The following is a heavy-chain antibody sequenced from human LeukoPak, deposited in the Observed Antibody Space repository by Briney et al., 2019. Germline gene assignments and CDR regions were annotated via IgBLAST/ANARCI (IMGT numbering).Heavy chain of an antibody. J-gene: IGHJ4*02. Sequence: GGSLRLSCAASGFTFTDYWMSWVRQDPGKGLEWVANIGQDGSNKFYVASVKGRFSISRDNAKNSVFLQMNNLRVEDTAIYYCATSRAAAGCDWGQGTLVTVSS. CDR1: GFTFTDYW. CDR2: IGQDGSNK. CDR3: ATSRAAAGCD. D-gene: IGHD6-13*01. V-gene: IGHV3-7*03.